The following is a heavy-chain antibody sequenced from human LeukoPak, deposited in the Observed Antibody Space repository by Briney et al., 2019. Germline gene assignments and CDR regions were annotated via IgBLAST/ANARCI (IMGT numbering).Heavy chain of an antibody. J-gene: IGHJ4*02. D-gene: IGHD2-15*01. Sequence: GGSVSLLCAASGLTFSSHWMRWVRQAPGRGREWVANISPDGHRQNYVDYVKGRFSISRDNAKNSLFLQMDSLSAEYTAVYYCASKFPYCSGGSCALGGQGTLVTVSS. V-gene: IGHV3-7*01. CDR1: GLTFSSHW. CDR3: ASKFPYCSGGSCAL. CDR2: ISPDGHRQ.